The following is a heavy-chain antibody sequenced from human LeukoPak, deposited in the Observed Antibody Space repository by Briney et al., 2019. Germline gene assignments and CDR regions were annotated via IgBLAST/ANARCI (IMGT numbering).Heavy chain of an antibody. Sequence: GGSLRLSCAASGFTFSSYAMHWVRQAPGKGLEWVAVISYDGSNKYYADSVKGRFTISRDNSKNTLYLQMNSLRAEDTAVYYCARELRGSGGHEAFDIWGQGTMVTVSS. CDR3: ARELRGSGGHEAFDI. D-gene: IGHD2-15*01. J-gene: IGHJ3*02. CDR1: GFTFSSYA. V-gene: IGHV3-30*04. CDR2: ISYDGSNK.